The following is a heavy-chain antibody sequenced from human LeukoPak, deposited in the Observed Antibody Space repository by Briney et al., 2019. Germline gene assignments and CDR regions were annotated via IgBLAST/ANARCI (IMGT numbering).Heavy chain of an antibody. D-gene: IGHD3-10*01. Sequence: SETLSLTCTVSGGSVSSTYWWNWVRQTPGKGLEWIGEIYHTGSTNYNPSLKSRVTISIDKSKNQLSLILTSVTAADTAVYYCARHRYGSGSYGYWGQGTLVTVSS. CDR2: IYHTGST. V-gene: IGHV4-4*02. J-gene: IGHJ4*02. CDR1: GGSVSSTYW. CDR3: ARHRYGSGSYGY.